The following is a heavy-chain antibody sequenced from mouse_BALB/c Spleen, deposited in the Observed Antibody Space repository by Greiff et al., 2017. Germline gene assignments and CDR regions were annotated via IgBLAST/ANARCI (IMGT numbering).Heavy chain of an antibody. J-gene: IGHJ3*01. D-gene: IGHD2-3*01. Sequence: EVKLVESGAELVKPGASVKLSCTASGFNIKDTYMHWVKQRPEQGLEWIGRIDPANGNTKYDPKFQGKATITADTSSNTAYLQLSSLTSEDTAVYYCARWLLRKAYWGQGTLVTVSA. CDR1: GFNIKDTY. CDR3: ARWLLRKAY. V-gene: IGHV14-3*02. CDR2: IDPANGNT.